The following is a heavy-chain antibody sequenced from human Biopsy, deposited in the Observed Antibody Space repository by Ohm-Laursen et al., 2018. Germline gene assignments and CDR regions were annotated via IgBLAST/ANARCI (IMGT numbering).Heavy chain of an antibody. Sequence: ASVKVSCKASGYTFTGYHVHWARQAPGQGLEWMGWISAYNGNTNYAQKLQGRVTMTTDTSTSTAYMELRSLRSDDTAVYYCARCSTPYYDFWSGYQPTYYFDYWGQGTLVTVSS. CDR2: ISAYNGNT. J-gene: IGHJ4*02. CDR1: GYTFTGYH. CDR3: ARCSTPYYDFWSGYQPTYYFDY. D-gene: IGHD3-3*01. V-gene: IGHV1-18*04.